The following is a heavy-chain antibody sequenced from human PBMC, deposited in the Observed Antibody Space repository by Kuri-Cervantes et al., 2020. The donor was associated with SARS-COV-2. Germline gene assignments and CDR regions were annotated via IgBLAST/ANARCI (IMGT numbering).Heavy chain of an antibody. D-gene: IGHD4-23*01. Sequence: ASVKVSCKASGYTFTDYYMHWVRQAPGQGLEWMGRINPNSGGTNYAQKFQGRVTMTRDTSISTAYMELSRLRSDDTAVYYCARDPGGLDAFDIWGQGTMVTVSS. CDR2: INPNSGGT. J-gene: IGHJ3*02. V-gene: IGHV1-2*06. CDR1: GYTFTDYY. CDR3: ARDPGGLDAFDI.